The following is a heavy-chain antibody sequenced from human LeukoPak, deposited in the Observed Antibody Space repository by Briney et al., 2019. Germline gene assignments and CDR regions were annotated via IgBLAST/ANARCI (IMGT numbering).Heavy chain of an antibody. J-gene: IGHJ4*02. Sequence: GGSLRLSCAASGFTFSSHGMSWVRQAPGKGLEWVSAISGSGGSTYYADSVKGRFTISRDNSKNTLYLQMNSLRAEDTAVYYCAKGGGLLLWFGIDYWGQGTLVTVSS. CDR3: AKGGGLLLWFGIDY. D-gene: IGHD3-10*01. V-gene: IGHV3-23*01. CDR1: GFTFSSHG. CDR2: ISGSGGST.